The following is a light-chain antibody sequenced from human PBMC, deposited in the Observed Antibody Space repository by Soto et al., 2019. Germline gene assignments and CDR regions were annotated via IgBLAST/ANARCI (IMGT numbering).Light chain of an antibody. CDR2: EVR. CDR3: SAYTARSTLV. J-gene: IGLJ3*02. Sequence: QSALTQPPSVSGSPGHSVTISCTGTSSDVGNYNRVSWYQQSPGTAPKVMIYEVRNRPSGISSRFSGSRSGNTASLTISGLQPEDEGDYYCSAYTARSTLVFGGGTKVTVL. CDR1: SSDVGNYNR. V-gene: IGLV2-18*02.